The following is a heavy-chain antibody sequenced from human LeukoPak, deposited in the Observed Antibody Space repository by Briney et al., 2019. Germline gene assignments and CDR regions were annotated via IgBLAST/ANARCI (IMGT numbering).Heavy chain of an antibody. CDR2: INPNSVGT. Sequence: ASLKVSCKASGYTFTVYYMHWVRQAPGQGLEWMGWINPNSVGTNYAQKFQGRVTMTRDTSISTAYMELSRLRSDDTAVYYCARESEEEGYCSGGSCYDDAFDIWGQGTMVTVSS. D-gene: IGHD2-15*01. CDR3: ARESEEEGYCSGGSCYDDAFDI. J-gene: IGHJ3*02. V-gene: IGHV1-2*02. CDR1: GYTFTVYY.